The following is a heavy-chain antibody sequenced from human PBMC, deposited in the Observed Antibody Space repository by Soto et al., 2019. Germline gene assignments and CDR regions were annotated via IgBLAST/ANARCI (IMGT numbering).Heavy chain of an antibody. J-gene: IGHJ6*02. V-gene: IGHV3-23*01. CDR2: ISFSGGTT. CDR1: GFTFSSYA. D-gene: IGHD2-15*01. Sequence: GGSLRLSCAASGFTFSSYAMSWVRQAPGKGLEWVSSISFSGGTTYYADSVKGRFTISRDNSKNTLYLQMNSLRAEYTAVYYCAKDQYCSGGSCYGMDVWGQGTTVTVSS. CDR3: AKDQYCSGGSCYGMDV.